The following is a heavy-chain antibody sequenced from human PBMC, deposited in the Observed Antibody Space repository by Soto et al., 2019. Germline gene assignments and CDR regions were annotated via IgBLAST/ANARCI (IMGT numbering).Heavy chain of an antibody. CDR2: IYYSGST. J-gene: IGHJ4*02. CDR1: GGSLSNYY. V-gene: IGHV4-59*05. Sequence: SETLSLTCTVSGGSLSNYYWSWIRQPPGKGLEWIGSIYYSGSTYYNPSLKSRVTISVDTSKNQFSLKLSSVTAADTAVYYCAKEDLERDYFDYWGQGTLVTVSS. D-gene: IGHD1-1*01. CDR3: AKEDLERDYFDY.